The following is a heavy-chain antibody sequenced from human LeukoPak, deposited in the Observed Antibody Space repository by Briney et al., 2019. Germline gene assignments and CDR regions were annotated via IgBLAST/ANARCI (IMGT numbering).Heavy chain of an antibody. D-gene: IGHD3-22*01. J-gene: IGHJ4*02. CDR1: GFTFSGYG. CDR2: IWSGGTNK. Sequence: GTSLRLSCAASGFTFSGYGIHWVRQAPGKGLEWVAIIWSGGTNKYYADSVKGRFTISRDNSKNTLYLQTDSLRAEDTALYYCARTHYDGGGYYKFDSWGQGTLVTVSS. V-gene: IGHV3-33*01. CDR3: ARTHYDGGGYYKFDS.